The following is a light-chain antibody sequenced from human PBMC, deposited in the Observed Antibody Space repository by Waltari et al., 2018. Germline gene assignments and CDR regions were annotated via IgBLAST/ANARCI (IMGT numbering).Light chain of an antibody. V-gene: IGLV2-23*01. J-gene: IGLJ3*02. CDR1: SSDIGRYDI. CDR2: GGS. Sequence: QSALTQPAAVSGSPGQSVTIPCTGASSDIGRYDIVSWYQQHPGNAPKPVISGGSKGPLGVSDRFSGSTSGDTASLTISGLQFEDEADYYCCSYAGNYVWVFGGGTRLTVL. CDR3: CSYAGNYVWV.